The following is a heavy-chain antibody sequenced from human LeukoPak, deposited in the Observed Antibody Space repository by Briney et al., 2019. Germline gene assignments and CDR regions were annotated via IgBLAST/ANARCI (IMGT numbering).Heavy chain of an antibody. V-gene: IGHV3-15*01. D-gene: IGHD3-22*01. CDR3: TTDRITMIVVVTSFDY. J-gene: IGHJ4*02. Sequence: SCKASGYTFTSYGISWVRQAPGKGLEWVGRIKSKTDGGTTDYAAPVKGRFTVSRDDSKNTLYLQMNSPKTEDTAVYYCTTDRITMIVVVTSFDYWGQGTLVTVSS. CDR1: GYTFTSYG. CDR2: IKSKTDGGTT.